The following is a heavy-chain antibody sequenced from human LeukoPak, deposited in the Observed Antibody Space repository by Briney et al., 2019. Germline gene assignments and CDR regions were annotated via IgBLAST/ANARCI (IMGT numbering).Heavy chain of an antibody. CDR3: AKDRSGFSDKDSWFDP. D-gene: IGHD3-3*01. V-gene: IGHV3-9*01. CDR1: GFTFDDYA. J-gene: IGHJ5*02. CDR2: ISWNSGSI. Sequence: GRSLRLSCAASGFTFDDYAMHWVRQAPGKGLEWVSGISWNSGSIGYADSVKGRFTISRDNAKNSLYLQMNSLRAEDTALYYCAKDRSGFSDKDSWFDPWGQGTLVTGSS.